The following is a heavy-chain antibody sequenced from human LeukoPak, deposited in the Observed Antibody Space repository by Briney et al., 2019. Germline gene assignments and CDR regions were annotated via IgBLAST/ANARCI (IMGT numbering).Heavy chain of an antibody. V-gene: IGHV5-51*01. D-gene: IGHD1-26*01. J-gene: IGHJ6*03. CDR3: ARLPNKWEPPYYMDV. Sequence: PGESLKISCKGSGYSFTSYWIGWVRQMPGKGLEWMGIIYPGDSDTRYSPSFQGQVTISADKSISTAYLQWSSLKASDTAMYYCARLPNKWEPPYYMDVWGKGTTVTVSS. CDR2: IYPGDSDT. CDR1: GYSFTSYW.